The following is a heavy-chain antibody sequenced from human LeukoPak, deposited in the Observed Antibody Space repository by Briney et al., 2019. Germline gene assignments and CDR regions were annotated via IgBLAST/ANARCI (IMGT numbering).Heavy chain of an antibody. V-gene: IGHV3-73*01. CDR1: GFTFSDYY. Sequence: PGGSLRLSCAASGFTFSDYYMSWIRQASGKGLEWVGRIRSKANSYATAYAASVKGRFTISRDDSKNTAYLQMNSLKTEDTAVYYCTSGFSSYWGQGTLVTVSS. J-gene: IGHJ4*02. CDR2: IRSKANSYAT. CDR3: TSGFSSY.